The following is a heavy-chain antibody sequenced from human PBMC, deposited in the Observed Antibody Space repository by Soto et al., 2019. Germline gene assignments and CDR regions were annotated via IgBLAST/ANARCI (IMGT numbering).Heavy chain of an antibody. J-gene: IGHJ5*02. CDR2: IYWDDDK. Sequence: QITLKESGPTLVKPTQTLTLTCTFSGFSLSTSGVGVGWIRQPPGKALEWLALIYWDDDKRYSPSLKSRLTITKETSKNQVVLTMTNMDPVDTATYYCAHSPNGYYGPGNWFDPWGQGTLVTVSS. D-gene: IGHD3-10*01. CDR1: GFSLSTSGVG. V-gene: IGHV2-5*02. CDR3: AHSPNGYYGPGNWFDP.